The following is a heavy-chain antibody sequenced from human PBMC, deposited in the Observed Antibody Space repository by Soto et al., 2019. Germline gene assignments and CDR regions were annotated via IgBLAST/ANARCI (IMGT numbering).Heavy chain of an antibody. D-gene: IGHD3-10*02. Sequence: QVHLQESGPGRVKPSETLSLTCSVSGGSVYDFYWNWLRQTPGKGLEWIGNIYNNGRTNYNPSLKSRVTISIDTSKNQFSLHLSSVTTADTAMYFCARGHGIYVRFDSWGQGTLVSVSS. CDR2: IYNNGRT. CDR3: ARGHGIYVRFDS. J-gene: IGHJ4*02. CDR1: GGSVYDFY. V-gene: IGHV4-59*02.